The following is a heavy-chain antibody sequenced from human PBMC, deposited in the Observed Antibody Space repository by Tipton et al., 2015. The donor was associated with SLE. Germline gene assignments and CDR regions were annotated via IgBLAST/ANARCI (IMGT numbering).Heavy chain of an antibody. D-gene: IGHD3-3*01. J-gene: IGHJ6*03. CDR1: GGTFTGYH. CDR2: ISHSGST. V-gene: IGHV4-34*01. Sequence: TLSLTCSLYGGTFTGYHWSWIRQSPGKELELIGGISHSGSTNYNPSLKNRVTISLDTPNKGFSLELTSMTAADTAVYYCARGVMGFWSYYYTDVWGKGTTVNVSS. CDR3: ARGVMGFWSYYYTDV.